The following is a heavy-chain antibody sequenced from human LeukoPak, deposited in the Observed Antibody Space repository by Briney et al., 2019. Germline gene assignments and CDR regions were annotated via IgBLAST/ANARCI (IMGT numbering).Heavy chain of an antibody. Sequence: SETLSLTCAVYGGSFSGYYWSWIRQPPGKGLEWIGEINHSGSTNYNPSLKSRVTISVDTSKNQFSLKLSSVTAADTAVYYCARGSPRRIVVPYMDVWGKGTTVTVSS. V-gene: IGHV4-34*01. D-gene: IGHD2-2*01. CDR1: GGSFSGYY. CDR3: ARGSPRRIVVPYMDV. J-gene: IGHJ6*03. CDR2: INHSGST.